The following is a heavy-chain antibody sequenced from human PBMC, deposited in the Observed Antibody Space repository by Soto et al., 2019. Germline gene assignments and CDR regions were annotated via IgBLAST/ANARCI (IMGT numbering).Heavy chain of an antibody. J-gene: IGHJ5*02. CDR2: INPNSGGT. CDR3: ARDFPRYSSSSRVRWFDP. Sequence: ASVKVSCKASGYTFTGYYMHWVRQAPGQGLEWMGWINPNSGGTNYAQKFQGRVTMTRDTSISTAYMELSRLRSDDTAVYYCARDFPRYSSSSRVRWFDPWGQGTLVTVS. CDR1: GYTFTGYY. D-gene: IGHD6-6*01. V-gene: IGHV1-2*02.